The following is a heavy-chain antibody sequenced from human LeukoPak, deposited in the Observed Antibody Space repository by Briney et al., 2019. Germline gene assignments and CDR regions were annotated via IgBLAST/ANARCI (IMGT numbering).Heavy chain of an antibody. CDR1: GGSVSSGDYY. CDR2: IYYSGNT. CDR3: ARVSVTANRIFDY. D-gene: IGHD4-17*01. J-gene: IGHJ4*02. Sequence: TSETLSLTCTVSGGSVSSGDYYWSWIRQPPGKGLEWIGYIYYSGNTYYNPSLKSRVTISVDTSKNQFSLKLSSVTAADTAVYYCARVSVTANRIFDYWGQGTLVTVSP. V-gene: IGHV4-30-4*01.